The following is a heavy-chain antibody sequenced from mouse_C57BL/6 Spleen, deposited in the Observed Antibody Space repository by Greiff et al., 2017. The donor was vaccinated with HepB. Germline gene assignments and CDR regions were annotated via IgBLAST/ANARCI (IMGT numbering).Heavy chain of an antibody. Sequence: QVQLQQSGAELVRPGTSVKVSCKASGYAFTNYLIAWVKQRPGQGLEWIGVINPGSGGTTYNGKLKGKATLTADNSSSTAYMQLSSRTSADSAVYSCARGGVDYSNYVACFAYWGQGTLVTVSA. CDR1: GYAFTNYL. D-gene: IGHD2-5*01. V-gene: IGHV1-54*01. CDR3: ARGGVDYSNYVACFAY. J-gene: IGHJ3*01. CDR2: INPGSGGT.